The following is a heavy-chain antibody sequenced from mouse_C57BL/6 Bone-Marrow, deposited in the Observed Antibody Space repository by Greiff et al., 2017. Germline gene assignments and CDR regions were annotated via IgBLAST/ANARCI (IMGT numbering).Heavy chain of an antibody. CDR1: GFNIKDDY. J-gene: IGHJ2*01. V-gene: IGHV14-4*01. CDR3: TTWDYFLFDY. Sequence: VQLQQSGAELVRPGASVKLSCTASGFNIKDDYMHWVKQRPEQGLEWIGWIDPENGDTEYASKFQGKATITADTSSNTAYLQRSSLTSEDTAVYYCTTWDYFLFDYWGQGTTLTVSS. CDR2: IDPENGDT. D-gene: IGHD1-1*01.